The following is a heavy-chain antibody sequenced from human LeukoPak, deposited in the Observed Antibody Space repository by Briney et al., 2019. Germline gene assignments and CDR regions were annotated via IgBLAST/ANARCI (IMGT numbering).Heavy chain of an antibody. CDR1: GDSISSSS. CDR2: MYYSGSS. Sequence: SETLSLTCSVSGDSISSSSWSWIRQSPGKGLEWIGFMYYSGSSHYNPSLKRRVTISLDMSKNQFSLKLTSVTAADTAVYYCARGGYIYANWGQGTLVTVSS. D-gene: IGHD5-18*01. V-gene: IGHV4-59*01. CDR3: ARGGYIYAN. J-gene: IGHJ4*02.